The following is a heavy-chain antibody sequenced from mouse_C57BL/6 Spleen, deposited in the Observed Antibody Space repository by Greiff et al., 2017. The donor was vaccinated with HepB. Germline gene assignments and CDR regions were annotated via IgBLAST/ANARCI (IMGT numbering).Heavy chain of an antibody. CDR2: ILPGSGST. D-gene: IGHD1-1*01. J-gene: IGHJ3*01. CDR3: ARGAYGSSPGFAY. V-gene: IGHV1-9*01. CDR1: GYTFTGYW. Sequence: QVQLKQSGAELMKPGASVKLSCKATGYTFTGYWIEWVKQRPGHGLEWIGEILPGSGSTNYNEKFKGKATFTADTSSNTAYMQLSSLTTEDSAIYYCARGAYGSSPGFAYWGQGTLVTVSA.